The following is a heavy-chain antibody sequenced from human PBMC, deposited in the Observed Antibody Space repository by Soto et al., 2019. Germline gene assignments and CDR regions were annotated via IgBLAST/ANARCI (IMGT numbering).Heavy chain of an antibody. CDR2: ISSSSSTI. CDR3: ARDRYSSSWYWFDP. D-gene: IGHD6-13*01. CDR1: GFTFSSYS. V-gene: IGHV3-48*02. J-gene: IGHJ5*02. Sequence: EVQRVESGGGLVQPGGSLRLSCAASGFTFSSYSMNWVRQAPGKGLEWVSYISSSSSTIYYADSVKGRFTISRDNAKNSLYLQMISLRDEDTAVYYCARDRYSSSWYWFDPWGQGTLVTVSS.